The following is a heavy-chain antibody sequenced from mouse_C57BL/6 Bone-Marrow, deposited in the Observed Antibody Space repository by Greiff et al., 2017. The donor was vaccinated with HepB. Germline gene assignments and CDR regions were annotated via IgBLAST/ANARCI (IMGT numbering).Heavy chain of an antibody. J-gene: IGHJ3*01. CDR3: ARREMVTGGPFAY. CDR2: IDPSDSYT. V-gene: IGHV1-59*01. CDR1: GYTFTSYW. D-gene: IGHD2-2*01. Sequence: QVQLQQPGAELVRPGTSVKLSCKASGYTFTSYWMHWVKQRPGQGLEWIGVIDPSDSYTNYNQKFKGKATLTVDTSSSTAYMQLSSRTSEDSAVYYCARREMVTGGPFAYWGQGTLVTVSA.